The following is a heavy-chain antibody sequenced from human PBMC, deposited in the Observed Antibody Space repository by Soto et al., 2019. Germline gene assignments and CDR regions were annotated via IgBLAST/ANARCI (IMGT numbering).Heavy chain of an antibody. CDR3: ANPREEITVIFGAFDI. CDR1: GFTFSSYA. Sequence: GGSLRLSCAASGFTFSSYAMSWVRQAPGKGLEWVSAISGSGGSTYYADSVKGRFTISRDNSKNTLYLQMNSPRAEDTAVYYCANPREEITVIFGAFDIWGQGTMVTVSS. CDR2: ISGSGGST. J-gene: IGHJ3*02. V-gene: IGHV3-23*01. D-gene: IGHD4-17*01.